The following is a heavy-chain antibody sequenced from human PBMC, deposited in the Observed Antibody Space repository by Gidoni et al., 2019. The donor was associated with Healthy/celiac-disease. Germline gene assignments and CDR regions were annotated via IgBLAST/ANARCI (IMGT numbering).Heavy chain of an antibody. CDR1: GFSFSSYS. D-gene: IGHD1-26*01. Sequence: EVQLVEPGGGLVKPGGSLRLSCAASGFSFSSYSMNWVRQAPGKGLEWVSSISSSSSYIYYADSVKGQFTISRDNAKNSLYLQMNSLRAEDTAVYYCARGVPLVGAIGGYWGQGTLVTVSS. CDR3: ARGVPLVGAIGGY. CDR2: ISSSSSYI. V-gene: IGHV3-21*01. J-gene: IGHJ4*02.